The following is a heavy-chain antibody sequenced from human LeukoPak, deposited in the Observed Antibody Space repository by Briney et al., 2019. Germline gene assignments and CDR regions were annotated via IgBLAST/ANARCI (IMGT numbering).Heavy chain of an antibody. D-gene: IGHD3-22*01. V-gene: IGHV4-34*01. CDR3: ARFFLGITMIVVADDAFDI. CDR2: INHGGSN. J-gene: IGHJ3*02. CDR1: GGTFSGYY. Sequence: PSETLSLSCAASGGTFSGYYWSWIRQAPGKGLEWMGEINHGGSNNYNPALKSRVIIFVNNTKNQFSQKLSSVTAADTAVYYCARFFLGITMIVVADDAFDIWGQGTMVTVSS.